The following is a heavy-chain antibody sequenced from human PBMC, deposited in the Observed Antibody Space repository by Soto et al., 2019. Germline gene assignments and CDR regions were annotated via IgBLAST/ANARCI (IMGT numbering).Heavy chain of an antibody. CDR1: GFTFSSYA. J-gene: IGHJ4*02. Sequence: TASGFTFSSYAMSWVRQAPGKGLEWVSAISGSGGSTYYADSVKGRFTISRDNSKNTLYLQMNSLRAEDTAVYYCARVRSSGWYFDYWGQGTLVTVSS. CDR3: ARVRSSGWYFDY. V-gene: IGHV3-23*01. CDR2: ISGSGGST. D-gene: IGHD6-19*01.